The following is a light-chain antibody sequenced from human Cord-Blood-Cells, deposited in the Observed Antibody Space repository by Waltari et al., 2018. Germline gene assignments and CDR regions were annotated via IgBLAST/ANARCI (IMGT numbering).Light chain of an antibody. CDR3: QQSYSTPWT. Sequence: DIQMTQSPSSLSASVGDRVTIPCRASQSISSYLNWYQQKPGKAPKLLIYAASILQSGVPSRFSGSGSGTDFTLTISSLQPEDFATYYCQQSYSTPWTFGQGTKVEIK. J-gene: IGKJ1*01. CDR2: AAS. V-gene: IGKV1-39*01. CDR1: QSISSY.